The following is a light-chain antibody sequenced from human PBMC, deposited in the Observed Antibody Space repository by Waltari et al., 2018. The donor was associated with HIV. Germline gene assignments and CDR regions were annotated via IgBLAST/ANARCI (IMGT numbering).Light chain of an antibody. CDR3: GTWDSSLNAGV. J-gene: IGLJ3*02. Sequence: QSMLTQPPSVSAAPGQKVTISCSGSSSNLAKNYVSWYQHLPGAAPKPVIYDNDNRPSGIPDRFSGSKSGASATLVITGLQTGDEGDYYCGTWDSSLNAGVFGGGTKLTVL. V-gene: IGLV1-51*01. CDR2: DND. CDR1: SSNLAKNY.